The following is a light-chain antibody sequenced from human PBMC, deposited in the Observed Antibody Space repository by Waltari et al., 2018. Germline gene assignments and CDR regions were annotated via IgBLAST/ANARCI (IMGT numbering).Light chain of an antibody. Sequence: YVVTQPPSLSVAPGKTATLTCGGQNIESKSVNWYQQKPGQAPVLVIFYDSDRPSGIPERFSGSNSGNTATLTITWGEAGDEADYHCQVWDDTTNSGVFGGGTRLTVL. J-gene: IGLJ3*02. V-gene: IGLV3-21*01. CDR2: YDS. CDR3: QVWDDTTNSGV. CDR1: NIESKS.